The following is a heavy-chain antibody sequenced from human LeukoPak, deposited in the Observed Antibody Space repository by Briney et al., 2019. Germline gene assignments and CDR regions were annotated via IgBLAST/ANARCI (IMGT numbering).Heavy chain of an antibody. CDR3: ARDFPYYGDFAGAFDI. CDR2: IYYSGST. D-gene: IGHD4-17*01. J-gene: IGHJ3*02. CDR1: GGSISSGSNY. Sequence: PSETLSLTCTVSGGSISSGSNYWGWIRQPPGKGLEWIGSIYYSGSTYYNPSLKSRVTISVDTSKNQFSLKLSSVSAADTAVYSCARDFPYYGDFAGAFDIWGQGTMVTVSS. V-gene: IGHV4-39*07.